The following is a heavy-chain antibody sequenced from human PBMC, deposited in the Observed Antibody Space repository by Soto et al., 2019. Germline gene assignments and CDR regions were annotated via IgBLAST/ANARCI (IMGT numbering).Heavy chain of an antibody. D-gene: IGHD3-3*01. CDR3: AKEGYYDFWSGYSPAYYFDY. CDR2: ISGSGGST. J-gene: IGHJ4*02. CDR1: GFTFSSYA. Sequence: GSLRLSCAASGFTFSSYAMSWVRQAPGKGLEWVSAISGSGGSTYYADSVKGRFTISRDNSKNTLYLQMNSLRAEDTAVYYFAKEGYYDFWSGYSPAYYFDYWGQGTLVTVSS. V-gene: IGHV3-23*01.